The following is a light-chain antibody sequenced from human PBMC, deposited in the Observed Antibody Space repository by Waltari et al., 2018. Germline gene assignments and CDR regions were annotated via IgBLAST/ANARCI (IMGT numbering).Light chain of an antibody. CDR1: RYTSCH. V-gene: IGKV1-9*01. J-gene: IGKJ5*01. CDR3: QQLNSYPPD. Sequence: DVQLTQSPSFLSASVGDRVTIPCRASRYTSCHLAWYQQKPGKAPKLLIYAASTLQNGVPSRFSGSGSGTEFTLTISSLQPEDFATYYCQQLNSYPPDFGQGTRLEIK. CDR2: AAS.